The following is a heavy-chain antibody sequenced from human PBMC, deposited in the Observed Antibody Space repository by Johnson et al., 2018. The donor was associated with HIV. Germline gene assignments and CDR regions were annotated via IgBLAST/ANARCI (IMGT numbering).Heavy chain of an antibody. CDR3: TTGDCSGGSCHAFDI. D-gene: IGHD2-15*01. CDR1: GFTFSNYA. CDR2: IKTKTEGGTT. Sequence: VQLVESGGDLVLPGGSLRLSCAASGFTFSNYAMSWVRQAPGKGLVWVSRIKTKTEGGTTDYAAPVKGRFTISRDDSINTVYLQMNSLKSEDMAVYYCTTGDCSGGSCHAFDIWGQGTMVTVSS. J-gene: IGHJ3*02. V-gene: IGHV3-15*01.